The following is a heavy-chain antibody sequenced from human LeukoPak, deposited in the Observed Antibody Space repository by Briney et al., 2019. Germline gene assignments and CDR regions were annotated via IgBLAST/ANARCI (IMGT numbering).Heavy chain of an antibody. J-gene: IGHJ4*02. V-gene: IGHV4-30-4*01. D-gene: IGHD3-22*01. CDR1: GGSISSGDYY. Sequence: PSETLSLTCTVSGGSISSGDYYWSWIRQPPGKGLEWIGYIYYSGSTYYNPSLKSRVTISVDTSKNQFSLKLSSVTAADTAVYYCARVRGYYDSSHWGQGTLVTVSS. CDR3: ARVRGYYDSSH. CDR2: IYYSGST.